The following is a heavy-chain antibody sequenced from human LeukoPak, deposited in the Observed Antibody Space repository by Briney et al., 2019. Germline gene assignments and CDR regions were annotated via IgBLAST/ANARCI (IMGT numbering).Heavy chain of an antibody. CDR2: INPIFGPE. CDR1: GGTFSTYT. CDR3: ARDGITIFGVVKFSWFDP. D-gene: IGHD3-3*01. J-gene: IGHJ5*02. Sequence: RASVKVSCKASGGTFSTYTINWVRQAPGQGLEWMGGINPIFGPENHAPKFQGRVTITADESTSTAYMELSSLRSEDTAVYYCARDGITIFGVVKFSWFDPWGQGTLVTVSS. V-gene: IGHV1-69*13.